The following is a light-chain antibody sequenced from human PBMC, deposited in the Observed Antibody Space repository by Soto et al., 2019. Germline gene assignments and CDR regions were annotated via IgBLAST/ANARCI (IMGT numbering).Light chain of an antibody. CDR2: GTS. CDR3: QQYGDSRT. CDR1: QSVGSNF. J-gene: IGKJ1*01. Sequence: EIVLTQSPGTLSLSPGERATLSCRASQSVGSNFLAWYQQKPGQAPRLLIYGTSHRTTGIPDRFSGSGSGTDFTLTISRLEPEDFAVYYCQQYGDSRTFGQGTKVAVK. V-gene: IGKV3-20*01.